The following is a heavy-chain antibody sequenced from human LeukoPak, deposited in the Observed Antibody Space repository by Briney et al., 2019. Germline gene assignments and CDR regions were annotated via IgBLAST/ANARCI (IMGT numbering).Heavy chain of an antibody. CDR1: GFTFSSYS. CDR3: ARSSGGYDFWSGYYPDWFDP. D-gene: IGHD3-3*01. CDR2: ISSSSSTI. J-gene: IGHJ5*02. V-gene: IGHV3-48*01. Sequence: PGGSLRLSCAASGFTFSSYSMNWVRQAPGKGLEWVSYISSSSSTIYYADSVKGRFTISRDNAKNSLYLQMNSLRAEDTAVYYCARSSGGYDFWSGYYPDWFDPWGQGTLVTVSS.